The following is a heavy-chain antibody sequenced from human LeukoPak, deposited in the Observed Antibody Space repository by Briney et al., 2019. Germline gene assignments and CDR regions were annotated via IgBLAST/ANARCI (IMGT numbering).Heavy chain of an antibody. CDR1: GGSISSSSYW. CDR2: IFYSGST. D-gene: IGHD2-8*02. Sequence: PSETLSLTCTVSGGSISSSSYWWGWIRQPPGKGLEWIGSIFYSGSTYYNPSLKSRVTISVDTSKNQFSLKLGSVTAADTAVYYCARRPPAGGTDWFDPWGQGTLVTVSS. J-gene: IGHJ5*02. CDR3: ARRPPAGGTDWFDP. V-gene: IGHV4-39*01.